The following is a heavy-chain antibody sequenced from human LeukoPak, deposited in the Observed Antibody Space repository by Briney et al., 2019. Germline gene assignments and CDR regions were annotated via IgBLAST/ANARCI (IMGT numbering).Heavy chain of an antibody. CDR1: GGSISSGDYY. V-gene: IGHV4-30-4*01. CDR2: MYYSGST. J-gene: IGHJ5*02. D-gene: IGHD3-22*01. CDR3: ARPYYYDSRIDP. Sequence: VKPSQTLSLTCTVSGGSISSGDYYWSWIRQPPGKGLEWIAYMYYSGSTYYNPSLKRRVTMSADTSKNQLSLKLSSVTAADTAVYYCARPYYYDSRIDPWGQGILVTVSS.